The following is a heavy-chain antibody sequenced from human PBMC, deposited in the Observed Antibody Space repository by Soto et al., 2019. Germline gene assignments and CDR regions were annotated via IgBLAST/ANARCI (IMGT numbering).Heavy chain of an antibody. CDR2: IYHSGST. J-gene: IGHJ4*02. D-gene: IGHD3-10*01. CDR1: SGSISSSNW. V-gene: IGHV4-4*02. CDR3: ARGYVSRVWFGELLYYFDY. Sequence: SETLSLTCAVSSGSISSSNWWSWVRQPPGKGLEWIGEIYHSGSTNYNPSLKSRVTISVDKSKNQFSLKLSSVTAADTAVYYCARGYVSRVWFGELLYYFDYWGQGTLVTVSS.